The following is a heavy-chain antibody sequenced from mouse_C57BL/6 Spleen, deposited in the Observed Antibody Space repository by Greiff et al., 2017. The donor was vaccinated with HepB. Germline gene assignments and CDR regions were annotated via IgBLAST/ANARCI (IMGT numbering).Heavy chain of an antibody. CDR1: GFSLTSYG. CDR2: IWSDGST. D-gene: IGHD1-1*01. Sequence: VNVVESGPGLVAPSQSLSITCTVSGFSLTSYGVHWVRQPPGKGLEWLVVIWSDGSTNYNSALKSRLSISKDNSKSQVFLKMNSLQTDDTAMYYCARHGGSPGSSPFAYWGQGTLVTVSA. V-gene: IGHV2-6-1*01. CDR3: ARHGGSPGSSPFAY. J-gene: IGHJ3*01.